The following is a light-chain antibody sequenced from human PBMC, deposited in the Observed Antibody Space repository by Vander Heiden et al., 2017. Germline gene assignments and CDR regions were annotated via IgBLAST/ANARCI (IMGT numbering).Light chain of an antibody. V-gene: IGKV1-39*01. J-gene: IGKJ4*01. CDR2: AAS. Sequence: DPVTITCRASQSISSYLHWYQQKPGKAPKLLVYAASSLQSGVPSRFSGSGSGTDFTLTICCLQPEDFATYYCQQSYSTPPLTFGGGTKVEIK. CDR3: QQSYSTPPLT. CDR1: QSISSY.